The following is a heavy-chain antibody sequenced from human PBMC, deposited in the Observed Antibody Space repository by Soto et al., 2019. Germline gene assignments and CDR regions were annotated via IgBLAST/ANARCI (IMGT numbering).Heavy chain of an antibody. CDR3: ARRMDTAMLSGVPRHVRKYYFDY. V-gene: IGHV4-34*01. Sequence: SETLSLTCAVYGGSFSGYYWSWIRQPPGKGLEWIGEINHSGSTNYNPSLKSRVTISVDTSKNQFSLKLGFVTAADTAVYYCARRMDTAMLSGVPRHVRKYYFDYWGQGTLVTVSS. J-gene: IGHJ4*02. CDR2: INHSGST. CDR1: GGSFSGYY. D-gene: IGHD5-18*01.